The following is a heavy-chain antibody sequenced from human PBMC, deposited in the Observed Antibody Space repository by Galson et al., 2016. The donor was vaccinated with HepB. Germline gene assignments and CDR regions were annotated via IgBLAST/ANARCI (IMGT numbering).Heavy chain of an antibody. CDR1: GFTFSSYA. CDR3: EGYSDPFDI. Sequence: SLRLSCAASGFTFSSYAMSWVRQAPGKGLEWVSAISGSGGSAYHAASVKGRFAISRDNSKNTLYLQMNNLRAEDTAIYYCEGYSDPFDIWGQGTMVTVSS. J-gene: IGHJ3*02. CDR2: ISGSGGSA. D-gene: IGHD3-22*01. V-gene: IGHV3-23*01.